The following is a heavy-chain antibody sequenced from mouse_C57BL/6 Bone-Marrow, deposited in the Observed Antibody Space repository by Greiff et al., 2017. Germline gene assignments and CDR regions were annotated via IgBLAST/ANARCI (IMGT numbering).Heavy chain of an antibody. V-gene: IGHV1-80*01. CDR3: ARLILRYYAMDY. D-gene: IGHD1-1*01. CDR1: GYAFSSYW. CDR2: IYPGDGDP. J-gene: IGHJ4*01. Sequence: QVQLKESGAELVKPGASVKISCKASGYAFSSYWMNWVKQRPGKGLEWIGQIYPGDGDPNYNGKFKGKATLTADKSTSTAYMQLSIRTSEDSAVYFCARLILRYYAMDYWGQGTSVTVSS.